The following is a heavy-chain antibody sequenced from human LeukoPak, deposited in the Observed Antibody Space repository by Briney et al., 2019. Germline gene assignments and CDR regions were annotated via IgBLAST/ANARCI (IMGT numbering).Heavy chain of an antibody. J-gene: IGHJ4*02. D-gene: IGHD5-18*01. V-gene: IGHV3-74*01. Sequence: TGGSLRLSCAASGFTFSSYWMHWVRQAPGKGLVWVSRINSDGSSTTYAESVKGRFNISRDNAKNTLYLQRNSLRAEDTAGYYCARGDVETAMAFDYWGQGTLVTVSS. CDR2: INSDGSST. CDR1: GFTFSSYW. CDR3: ARGDVETAMAFDY.